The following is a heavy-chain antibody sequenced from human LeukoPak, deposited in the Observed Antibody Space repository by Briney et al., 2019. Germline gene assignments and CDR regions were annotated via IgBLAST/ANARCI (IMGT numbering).Heavy chain of an antibody. CDR3: TRVQAGRSGLMDV. CDR2: IGSDGSGT. V-gene: IGHV3-74*03. J-gene: IGHJ6*02. D-gene: IGHD2-8*02. Sequence: GGSLRLSCAASGFSLSGYWMHWVRQIPGKGLMWVARIGSDGSGTTYADPVKGRFTISRDNSKNTLYLQMNSLRDEDAAVYHCTRVQAGRSGLMDVWGRGTTVTVSS. CDR1: GFSLSGYW.